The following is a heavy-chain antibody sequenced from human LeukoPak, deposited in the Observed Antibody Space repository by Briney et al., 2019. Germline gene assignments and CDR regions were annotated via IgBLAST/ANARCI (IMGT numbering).Heavy chain of an antibody. J-gene: IGHJ4*02. CDR3: ARRSGDSSGYLL. D-gene: IGHD3-22*01. Sequence: SETLSLTCTVSGGSISSSSYYWGWIRQPPGKGLEWTGSIYYSGSTYYNPSLKSRVTISVDTSKNQFSLKLSSVTAADTAVYYCARRSGDSSGYLLWGQGTLVTVSS. CDR2: IYYSGST. V-gene: IGHV4-39*01. CDR1: GGSISSSSYY.